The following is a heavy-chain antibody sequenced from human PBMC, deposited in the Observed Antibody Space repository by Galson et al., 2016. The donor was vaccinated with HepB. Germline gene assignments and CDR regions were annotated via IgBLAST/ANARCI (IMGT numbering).Heavy chain of an antibody. CDR1: GYSFTNYY. Sequence: SVKVSCKASGYSFTNYYIHWLRRAPGEGLEWVGIINPSGGSTGYAQKFQGRVTMTRDTSTSIVYMDLTSLRSEDTAVYYCARGYYNAMDVWGQGATVTVSS. V-gene: IGHV1-46*01. CDR2: INPSGGST. J-gene: IGHJ6*02. CDR3: ARGYYNAMDV.